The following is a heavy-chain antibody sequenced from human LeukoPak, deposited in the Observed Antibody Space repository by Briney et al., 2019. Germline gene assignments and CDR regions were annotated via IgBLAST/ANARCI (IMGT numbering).Heavy chain of an antibody. D-gene: IGHD3-10*01. V-gene: IGHV4-34*01. Sequence: PSETLSLTCAVYGGSFSGYYWSWIRQPPGKGLEWIGEINHSGSTNYNPSLKSRVTISVDTFKNQFSLKLSSVAAADTAVYYCARGAPARYYYGSGSYYPHDYWGQGTLVTVSS. CDR3: ARGAPARYYYGSGSYYPHDY. J-gene: IGHJ4*02. CDR1: GGSFSGYY. CDR2: INHSGST.